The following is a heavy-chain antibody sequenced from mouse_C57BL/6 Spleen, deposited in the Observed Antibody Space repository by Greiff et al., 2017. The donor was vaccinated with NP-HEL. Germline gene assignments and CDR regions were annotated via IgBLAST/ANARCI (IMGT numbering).Heavy chain of an antibody. CDR2: INPSTGGT. CDR3: ARSYYDYPFAY. J-gene: IGHJ3*01. V-gene: IGHV1-42*01. D-gene: IGHD2-4*01. CDR1: GYSFTGYY. Sequence: EVQRKQVGPELVKPGASVKISCKASGYSFTGYYMNWVKQSPEKSLEWIGEINPSTGGTTYNQKFKAKATLTVDKSSSTAYMQLKSLTSEDSAVYYCARSYYDYPFAYWGQGTLVTVSA.